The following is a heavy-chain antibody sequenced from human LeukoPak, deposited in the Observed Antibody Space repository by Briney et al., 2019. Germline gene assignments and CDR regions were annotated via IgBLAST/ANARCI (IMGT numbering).Heavy chain of an antibody. CDR2: IYYSGSI. D-gene: IGHD5-18*01. CDR3: ARAVQLWSRFDY. Sequence: SETLSLTCTVSGGSISSGDYYWSWIRQPPGKGLEWIGYIYYSGSIYYKPSLKSRVTISVDTSKNQFSLRLSSVTAADTAVYYCARAVQLWSRFDYWGQGTLVTVSS. V-gene: IGHV4-30-4*01. J-gene: IGHJ4*02. CDR1: GGSISSGDYY.